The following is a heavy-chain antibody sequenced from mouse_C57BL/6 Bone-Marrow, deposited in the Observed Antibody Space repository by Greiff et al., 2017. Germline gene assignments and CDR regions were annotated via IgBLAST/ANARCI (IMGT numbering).Heavy chain of an antibody. J-gene: IGHJ4*01. V-gene: IGHV2-9-1*01. CDR3: ARKDPCPYYAMDY. Sequence: VKLMESGPGLVAPSQSLSITCTVSGFSLTSYAISWVRQPPGKGLEWLGVIWTGGGTNYNSALKSRLSISKDNSKSQVFLKMNNLQTDDTARYYCARKDPCPYYAMDYWGQGTSVTVSS. CDR1: GFSLTSYA. CDR2: IWTGGGT.